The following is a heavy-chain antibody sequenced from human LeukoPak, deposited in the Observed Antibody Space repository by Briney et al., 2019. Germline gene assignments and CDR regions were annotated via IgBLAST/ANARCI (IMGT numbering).Heavy chain of an antibody. D-gene: IGHD6-13*01. V-gene: IGHV3-21*01. CDR3: ARDEGSSSWYGGLDY. CDR1: GFTFSTYS. Sequence: GGSLRLSCAASGFTFSTYSMNWVRQAPGKGLEWVSCINSRSNYIYYADSVKDRFTISRDTAKNSLYLQMSSLRAEDTAVYYCARDEGSSSWYGGLDYWGQGALVTVSS. J-gene: IGHJ4*02. CDR2: INSRSNYI.